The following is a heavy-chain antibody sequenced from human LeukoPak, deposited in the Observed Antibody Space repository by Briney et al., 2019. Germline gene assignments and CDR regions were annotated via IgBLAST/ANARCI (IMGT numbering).Heavy chain of an antibody. CDR2: ISGSGDST. D-gene: IGHD1-26*01. Sequence: GGSLRLSCAASGFTFSSYAMSWVRQAPGKGLEWVSAISGSGDSTYYGDSVKGRFTISRDNSKNTLYLQMNGLRAEDTAVYYCAKAATRSGSYFHSYYYYYGMDVWGQGTTVTVSS. V-gene: IGHV3-23*01. CDR1: GFTFSSYA. CDR3: AKAATRSGSYFHSYYYYYGMDV. J-gene: IGHJ6*02.